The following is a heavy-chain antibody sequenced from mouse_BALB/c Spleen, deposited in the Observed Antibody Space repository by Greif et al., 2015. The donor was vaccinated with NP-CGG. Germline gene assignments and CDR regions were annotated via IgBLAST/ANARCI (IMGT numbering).Heavy chain of an antibody. Sequence: VHVKQSGPELVKPGASMKISCKASGYSFTGYTMNWVKQSHGKNLEWIGLINPYNGGTSYNQKFKGKATLTVDKSSSTAYMELLSLTSEDSAVYYCARGDYYDTGGYFDVWGAGTTVTVSS. J-gene: IGHJ1*01. D-gene: IGHD1-1*01. CDR3: ARGDYYDTGGYFDV. CDR1: GYSFTGYT. V-gene: IGHV1-18*01. CDR2: INPYNGGT.